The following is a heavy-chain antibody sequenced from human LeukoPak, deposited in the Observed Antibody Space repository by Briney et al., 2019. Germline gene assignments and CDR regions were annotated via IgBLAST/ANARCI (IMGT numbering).Heavy chain of an antibody. J-gene: IGHJ4*02. CDR1: GFTFSSYS. V-gene: IGHV3-21*01. Sequence: PGGSLRLSCAASGFTFSSYSMNWVRQAPGKGLEWVSSISSSSSYIYYADSVKGRFTISRDNAMNSLYLQMNSLSAEDTAVYYCARDFDHINYYDILTGYYNREVDYSDYWGQGTLVTVSS. CDR2: ISSSSSYI. CDR3: ARDFDHINYYDILTGYYNREVDYSDY. D-gene: IGHD3-9*01.